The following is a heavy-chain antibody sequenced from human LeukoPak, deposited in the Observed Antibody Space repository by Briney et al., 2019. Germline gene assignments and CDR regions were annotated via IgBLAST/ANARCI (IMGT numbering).Heavy chain of an antibody. J-gene: IGHJ5*02. CDR1: GYSFTSYW. CDR3: ARSSVQGFDP. CDR2: IYPGDSDT. V-gene: IGHV5-51*01. Sequence: GESLKISCKGSGYSFTSYWIGWVRQMPGKGLEWMGIIYPGDSDTRYSPSFQCQVTISDDQSISTAYLPWRSLKASDTAMYYCARSSVQGFDPWGQGTLVTVSS.